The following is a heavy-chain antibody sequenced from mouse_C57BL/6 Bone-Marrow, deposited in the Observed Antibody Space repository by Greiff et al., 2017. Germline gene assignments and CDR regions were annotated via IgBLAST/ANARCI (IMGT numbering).Heavy chain of an antibody. CDR1: GYAFSSSW. CDR2: IYPGDGDT. CDR3: ASRLSFAY. Sequence: VQLQQSGPELVKPGASAKISCKASGYAFSSSWMNWVKQRPGKGLEWIGRIYPGDGDTNYNGKFKGKATLTADKSSSTAYMQLSSLTSEDSAVYFCASRLSFAYWGQGTLVTVSA. D-gene: IGHD3-2*02. V-gene: IGHV1-82*01. J-gene: IGHJ3*01.